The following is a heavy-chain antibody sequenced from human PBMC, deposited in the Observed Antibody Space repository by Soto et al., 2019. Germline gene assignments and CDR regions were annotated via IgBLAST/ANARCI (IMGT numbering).Heavy chain of an antibody. CDR2: IYPGDSDT. J-gene: IGHJ6*02. V-gene: IGHV5-51*01. Sequence: GESLKISCKGSGYSFTSYWIGWVRQMPGKGLEWMGIIYPGDSDTRYSPSFQGQVTISADKSISTAYLKWSSLKASDTAMYYCAIQVAEARFYYYGMDVWGQGTTVTVS. D-gene: IGHD6-6*01. CDR1: GYSFTSYW. CDR3: AIQVAEARFYYYGMDV.